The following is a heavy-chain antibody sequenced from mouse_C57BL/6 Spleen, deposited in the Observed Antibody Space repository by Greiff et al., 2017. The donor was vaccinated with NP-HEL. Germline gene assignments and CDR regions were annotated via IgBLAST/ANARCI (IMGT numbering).Heavy chain of an antibody. J-gene: IGHJ3*01. V-gene: IGHV1-55*01. D-gene: IGHD1-1*01. CDR2: IYPGSGST. CDR1: GYTFTSYW. CDR3: ARGGYGSSLPFAY. Sequence: QVQLQQPGAELVKPGASVKMSCKASGYTFTSYWITWVKQRPGQGLEWIGDIYPGSGSTNYNEKFKSKATLTVDTSSSTAYMQLSSLTSEDSAVYYCARGGYGSSLPFAYWGQGTLVTVSA.